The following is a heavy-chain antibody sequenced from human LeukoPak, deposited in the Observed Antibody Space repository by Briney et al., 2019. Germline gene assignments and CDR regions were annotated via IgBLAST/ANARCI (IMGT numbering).Heavy chain of an antibody. Sequence: PGGSLRLSCAASGFTSRSYSMNWVRQSPGKGLEWVSSISSSSSYIYYADSVKGRFTISGDNAKNSLYLQMNSLRAEDTAVYYCASGNICYWGQGTLVTVSS. D-gene: IGHD2/OR15-2a*01. CDR3: ASGNICY. J-gene: IGHJ4*02. CDR2: ISSSSSYI. CDR1: GFTSRSYS. V-gene: IGHV3-21*01.